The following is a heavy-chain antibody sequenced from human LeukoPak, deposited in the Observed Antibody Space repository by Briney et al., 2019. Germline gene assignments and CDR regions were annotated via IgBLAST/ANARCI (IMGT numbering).Heavy chain of an antibody. J-gene: IGHJ2*01. CDR1: GYTFSGYY. D-gene: IGHD6-19*01. V-gene: IGHV1-2*06. Sequence: ASVKVSCKASGYTFSGYYMHWVRQAPGQGLEWMGRVNPKSGDTKYAQKFQDRVSMTRDTSITTAYLELNSLKSDDTAIYYCARGPGSYWNFEFWGRGTLITVSS. CDR2: VNPKSGDT. CDR3: ARGPGSYWNFEF.